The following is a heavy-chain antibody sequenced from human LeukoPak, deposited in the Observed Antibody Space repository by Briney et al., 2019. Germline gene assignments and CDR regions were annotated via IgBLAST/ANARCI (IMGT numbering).Heavy chain of an antibody. Sequence: SETLSLTCAVSGGSLSSSNWWSWVRQPPGKGLEWIGEIYHSGSTNYNPSLKSRVTISVDKSKNQFSLKLSSVTAADTAVYYCARERSDLDAFDIWGQGTMVTVSS. CDR3: ARERSDLDAFDI. CDR1: GGSLSSSNW. CDR2: IYHSGST. V-gene: IGHV4-4*02. J-gene: IGHJ3*02.